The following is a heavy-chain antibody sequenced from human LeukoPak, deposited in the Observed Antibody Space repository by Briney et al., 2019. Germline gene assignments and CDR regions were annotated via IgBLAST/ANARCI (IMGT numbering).Heavy chain of an antibody. D-gene: IGHD4-17*01. V-gene: IGHV4-34*01. CDR3: AAHYGEGFDY. CDR1: GGSFSGYY. CDR2: INHSGST. Sequence: PSETLSLTCAVYGGSFSGYYWSWIRQPPGKGLEWIGEINHSGSTNYNPSLKSRVTISVDTSKNQFSLKLSSVTAADTAVYYCAAHYGEGFDYWGQGTLVTVSS. J-gene: IGHJ4*02.